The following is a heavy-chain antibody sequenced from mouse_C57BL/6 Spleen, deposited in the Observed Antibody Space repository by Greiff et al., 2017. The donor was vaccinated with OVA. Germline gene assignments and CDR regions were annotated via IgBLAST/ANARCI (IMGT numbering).Heavy chain of an antibody. V-gene: IGHV1-62-2*01. CDR3: ARHESGYYYGSSYFDY. J-gene: IGHJ2*01. CDR1: GYTFTEYT. D-gene: IGHD1-1*01. Sequence: QVQLQQSGAELVKPGASVKLSCKASGYTFTEYTIHCVKQRSGQGLEWIGWFYPGSGSIKYNEKFKDKATLTADKSSSTVYMELSRLTSEDSAVYFCARHESGYYYGSSYFDYWGQGTTLTVSS. CDR2: FYPGSGSI.